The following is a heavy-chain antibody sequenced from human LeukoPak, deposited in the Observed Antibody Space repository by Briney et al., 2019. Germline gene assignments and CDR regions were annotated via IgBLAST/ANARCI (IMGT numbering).Heavy chain of an antibody. CDR1: GFPFTNYA. CDR2: ITGSDGSS. V-gene: IGHV3-23*01. D-gene: IGHD3-9*01. Sequence: PGTSLLLSCVASGFPFTNYAMSCVRPAPGKGLEWVSAITGSDGSSYYADSVKGRFTISRDNSKNTLYLQVNSLRAEDTAVYYCAKWGDYDILTGYYVPDYWGQGTLVTVSS. CDR3: AKWGDYDILTGYYVPDY. J-gene: IGHJ4*02.